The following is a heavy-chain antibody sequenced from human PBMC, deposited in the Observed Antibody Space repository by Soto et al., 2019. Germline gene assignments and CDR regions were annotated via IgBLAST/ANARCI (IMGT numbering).Heavy chain of an antibody. CDR3: ARDHRGGGRTLVY. CDR1: GFIFSDYY. V-gene: IGHV3-11*01. Sequence: QVHLEESGGGLVKPGGSLRLSCPASGFIFSDYYTSWIRQAPGKGLEWVSYSSNSRRITHHAASVEGRFTISRDNAKDSLYDQMNSLRPEDSAIYYCARDHRGGGRTLVYWGQGTLVTVSS. D-gene: IGHD3-10*01. CDR2: SSNSRRIT. J-gene: IGHJ4*02.